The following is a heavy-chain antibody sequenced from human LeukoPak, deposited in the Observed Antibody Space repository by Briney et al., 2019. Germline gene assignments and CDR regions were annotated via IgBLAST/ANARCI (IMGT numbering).Heavy chain of an antibody. CDR1: GFTFSSYA. CDR3: ARGYDSSGYHQYYFDY. D-gene: IGHD3-22*01. CDR2: MWSDGRST. J-gene: IGHJ4*02. Sequence: GSLRLSCAASGFTFSSYAMNWVRQAPGKGLEWVAVMWSDGRSTYYTDSVKGRFTISRDNSKNTLYLQMNSLRAEDTAVYYCARGYDSSGYHQYYFDYWGQGTLVTVSS. V-gene: IGHV3-33*08.